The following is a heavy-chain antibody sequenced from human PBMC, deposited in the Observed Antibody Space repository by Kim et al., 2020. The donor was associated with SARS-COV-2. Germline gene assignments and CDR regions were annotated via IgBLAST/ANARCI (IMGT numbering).Heavy chain of an antibody. V-gene: IGHV5-51*01. Sequence: GESLKISCKGSGYSFTSYWIGWVRQMPGKGLEWMGIIYPGDSDTRYSPSFQGQVTISADKSISTAYLQWSSLKASDTAMYYCARHSYYDILTGYYINDAFDIWGQGTMVTVSS. CDR2: IYPGDSDT. CDR1: GYSFTSYW. CDR3: ARHSYYDILTGYYINDAFDI. J-gene: IGHJ3*02. D-gene: IGHD3-9*01.